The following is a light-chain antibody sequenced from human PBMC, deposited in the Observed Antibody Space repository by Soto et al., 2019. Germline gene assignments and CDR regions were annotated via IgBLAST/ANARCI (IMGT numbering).Light chain of an antibody. Sequence: IQLTQSPSSLSASVGDRVTITCRASQGISSNLAWYQQKPGKVPKLLISAASTLQSGVPPRLSGSGSGTDFTLTISNLQPEDFATYYCQQFKSYPLTFGGGTKVEIK. J-gene: IGKJ4*01. CDR2: AAS. V-gene: IGKV1-9*01. CDR1: QGISSN. CDR3: QQFKSYPLT.